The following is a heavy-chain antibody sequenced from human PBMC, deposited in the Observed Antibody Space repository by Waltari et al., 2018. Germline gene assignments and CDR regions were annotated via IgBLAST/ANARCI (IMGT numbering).Heavy chain of an antibody. J-gene: IGHJ4*02. Sequence: EVQLVETGGGSIQPGGSLRLSCAASGLTVSNNYMSWVRQAPGKGLEGGSVSYSGGTTHYADSVKGRFTISRDNSKNTLYLQMNSLRAEDTAVYYCATSPSRSFWGQGTLVTVSS. CDR1: GLTVSNNY. V-gene: IGHV3-53*02. CDR3: ATSPSRSF. CDR2: SYSGGTT.